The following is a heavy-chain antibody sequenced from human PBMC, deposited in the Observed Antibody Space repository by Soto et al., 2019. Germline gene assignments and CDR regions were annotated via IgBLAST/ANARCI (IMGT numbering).Heavy chain of an antibody. CDR2: INQSGNI. Sequence: PSETLSLTCAVYGGSFSTYYWTWIRLSPGKGLEWVGEINQSGNINYTPSLKSRVTISLDTSKNQFSLKLTSVTAADTALYFCARLGGTVREVYNFFDSWGQGSLVTVSS. CDR1: GGSFSTYY. CDR3: ARLGGTVREVYNFFDS. D-gene: IGHD1-1*01. V-gene: IGHV4-34*01. J-gene: IGHJ4*02.